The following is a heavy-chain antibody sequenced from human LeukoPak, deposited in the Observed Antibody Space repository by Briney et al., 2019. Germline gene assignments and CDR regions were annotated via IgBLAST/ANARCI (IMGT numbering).Heavy chain of an antibody. V-gene: IGHV4-61*02. CDR3: ARDYSSSFEGGWFDP. CDR2: IYTSGST. D-gene: IGHD6-6*01. J-gene: IGHJ5*02. CDR1: GGSISSGSYY. Sequence: SETLSLTCTVSGGSISSGSYYWSWIRQPAGKGLEWIGRIYTSGSTNYNPSLKSRVTISVDTSKNQFSLKLSSVTAADTAVYYCARDYSSSFEGGWFDPWGQGTLVTVSP.